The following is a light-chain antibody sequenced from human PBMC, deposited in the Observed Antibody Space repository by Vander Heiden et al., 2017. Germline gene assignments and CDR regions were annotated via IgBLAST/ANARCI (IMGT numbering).Light chain of an antibody. V-gene: IGKV1-39*01. CDR2: DAS. J-gene: IGKJ1*01. CDR1: QTIITF. Sequence: DIQMTQSPSSLSASIGDRVTITCRASQTIITFLNWYQKKPGKAPKLLVYDASKLQSGVPSRFSGSGSGTEFTLTISSLQPEDFATYYCQQNYNSWTFGQGTKVDMK. CDR3: QQNYNSWT.